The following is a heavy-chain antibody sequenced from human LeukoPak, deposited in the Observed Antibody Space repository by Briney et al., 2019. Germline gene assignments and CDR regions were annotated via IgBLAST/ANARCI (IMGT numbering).Heavy chain of an antibody. CDR2: ISISGSTI. CDR1: GFTFSDYY. Sequence: GGSLRLSCAASGFTFSDYYMSWIRQAPGKGLEWVSYISISGSTIYYADSVKGRFTISRDNAKNSLYLQMNSLSAEDTAVYYCARAQGDGYDDAFDIWGQGTMVTVSS. J-gene: IGHJ3*02. V-gene: IGHV3-11*01. CDR3: ARAQGDGYDDAFDI. D-gene: IGHD5-24*01.